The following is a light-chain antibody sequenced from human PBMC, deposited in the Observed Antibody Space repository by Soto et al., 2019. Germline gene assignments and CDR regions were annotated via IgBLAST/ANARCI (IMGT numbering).Light chain of an antibody. Sequence: QLVLTQSPSASASLGASVKLTCTLRSGHSSYAIAWHQQQPEKDPRYLMKLNSDGSHSKGDGIPDRFSGSSSGAERYLTISSLQSEDEADYYCQTWGTGIHVVFGGGTKLTVL. CDR1: SGHSSYA. V-gene: IGLV4-69*01. CDR2: LNSDGSH. J-gene: IGLJ2*01. CDR3: QTWGTGIHVV.